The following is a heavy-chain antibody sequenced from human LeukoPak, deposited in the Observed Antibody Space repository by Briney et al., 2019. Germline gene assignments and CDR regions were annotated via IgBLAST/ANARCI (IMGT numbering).Heavy chain of an antibody. CDR1: GGSISSYY. D-gene: IGHD3-22*01. CDR2: ISYSGST. CDR3: ARELGFDSSGYLNWFDP. J-gene: IGHJ5*02. V-gene: IGHV4-59*01. Sequence: SETLSLTCTVSGGSISSYYWSWIRQPPGKGLEWIACISYSGSTKYNPSLKSRVTISVDTSKNQLSLKLSSVTAADTAVYYCARELGFDSSGYLNWFDPWGQGTLVTVSS.